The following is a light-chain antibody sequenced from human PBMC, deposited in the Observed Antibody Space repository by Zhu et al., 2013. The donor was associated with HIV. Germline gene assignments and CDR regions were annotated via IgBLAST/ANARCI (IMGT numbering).Light chain of an antibody. J-gene: IGKJ4*01. Sequence: EIVLTQSPATLSLSPGERATLSCRASQSVDSYLAWYQQKPGQAPRLLIYAASSRATGVPARFSGSGSGTDFTLTISRLEPEDFAVYYCQQYGNSPRTFGGGTEGGDQT. CDR3: QQYGNSPRT. CDR1: QSVDSY. CDR2: AAS. V-gene: IGKV3-20*01.